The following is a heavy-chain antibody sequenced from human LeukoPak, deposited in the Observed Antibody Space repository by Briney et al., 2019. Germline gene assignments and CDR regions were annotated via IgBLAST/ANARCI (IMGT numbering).Heavy chain of an antibody. V-gene: IGHV1-2*02. Sequence: GASVKVSCKASGYTFSDYYMHWVRQAPGQGLEWMGWINPNSGDTNYAQKFQGRVTMTRDTSISTAYMELSRLRSDDAAVYYCASRGYSYGRSDFDYWGQGTLVTVSS. CDR3: ASRGYSYGRSDFDY. D-gene: IGHD5-18*01. CDR2: INPNSGDT. CDR1: GYTFSDYY. J-gene: IGHJ4*02.